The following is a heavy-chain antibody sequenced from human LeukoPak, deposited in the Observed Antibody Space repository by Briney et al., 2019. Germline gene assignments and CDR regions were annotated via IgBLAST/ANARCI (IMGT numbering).Heavy chain of an antibody. Sequence: GASVKVSCKASGYTFTSYDINWVRQATGQGLEWMGWMNPNSGNTGYAQKFQGRVTITRNTSISTAYMELSSLRSEDTAVYYCARARKGPNSSGYYGSFGYWGQGTLVTVSS. CDR3: ARARKGPNSSGYYGSFGY. CDR1: GYTFTSYD. V-gene: IGHV1-8*03. D-gene: IGHD3-22*01. CDR2: MNPNSGNT. J-gene: IGHJ4*02.